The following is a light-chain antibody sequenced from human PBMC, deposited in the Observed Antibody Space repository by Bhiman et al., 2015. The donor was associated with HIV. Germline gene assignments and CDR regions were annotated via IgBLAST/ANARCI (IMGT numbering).Light chain of an antibody. CDR2: DVS. Sequence: QPASVSGSPGQSITISCTGTSSDVGGYNYVSWYQQHPGKAPKLMIFDVSKRPSGVSNRFSGSKSADTASLTISGLQAADEADYYCSSYTTSSTRVFGGGTKLTVL. J-gene: IGLJ2*01. CDR1: SSDVGGYNY. CDR3: SSYTTSSTRV. V-gene: IGLV2-14*01.